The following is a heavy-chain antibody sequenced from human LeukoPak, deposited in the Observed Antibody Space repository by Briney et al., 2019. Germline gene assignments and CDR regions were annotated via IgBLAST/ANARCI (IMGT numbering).Heavy chain of an antibody. D-gene: IGHD6-19*01. V-gene: IGHV1-69*06. CDR2: IIPIFGTA. CDR3: ARSKPGGAIAVAYDAFDI. CDR1: GGTFSSYA. Sequence: ASVKVSCKASGGTFSSYAISWVRQAPGQGLEWMGGIIPIFGTANYAQKFQGRVTITADKSTSTAYMELSSLRSEDTAVYYCARSKPGGAIAVAYDAFDIWGQGTMVTVSS. J-gene: IGHJ3*02.